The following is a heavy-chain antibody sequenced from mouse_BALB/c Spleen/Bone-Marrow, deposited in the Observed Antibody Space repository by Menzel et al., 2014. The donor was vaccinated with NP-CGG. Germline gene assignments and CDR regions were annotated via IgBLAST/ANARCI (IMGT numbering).Heavy chain of an antibody. CDR3: ARPHYYGSNAMDY. V-gene: IGHV4-1*02. CDR2: INPDSSPI. D-gene: IGHD1-2*01. J-gene: IGHJ4*01. CDR1: GFDFSRYW. Sequence: EVQLVESGGGLVQPGGSLKLSCAASGFDFSRYWMSWVRQAPGKGLDWIGEINPDSSPINYTPSLKDKFIISRDNAKNTLYLQMRKVRSEDTALYYCARPHYYGSNAMDYWGQGTSVTVSS.